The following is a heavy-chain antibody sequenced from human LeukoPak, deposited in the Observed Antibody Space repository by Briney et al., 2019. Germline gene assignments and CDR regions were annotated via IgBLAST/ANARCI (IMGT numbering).Heavy chain of an antibody. J-gene: IGHJ5*02. V-gene: IGHV4-4*02. Sequence: SETLSLTCAVSGGSISSSNWWSWVRQPPEKGLEWIGEIYHSGRTNYNPSLRRRVTISVEKYKNQFSLKLSSVTAADTAVYYCARELGYCSGGSCYDWFDPWGQGTLVTVSS. CDR1: GGSISSSNW. CDR2: IYHSGRT. CDR3: ARELGYCSGGSCYDWFDP. D-gene: IGHD2-15*01.